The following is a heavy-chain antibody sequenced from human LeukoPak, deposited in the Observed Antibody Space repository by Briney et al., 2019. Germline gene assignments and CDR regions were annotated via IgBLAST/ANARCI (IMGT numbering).Heavy chain of an antibody. D-gene: IGHD3-10*01. Sequence: GESLQISFKGSGYSFTSYWIGWVRPMPGKGLEWMGIIYPGDSDTRYSPSFQGQVTISADKSISTAYLQWSSLKASDTAMYSCARLAGSWSYGFDYWGQGTLVTVSS. V-gene: IGHV5-51*01. CDR3: ARLAGSWSYGFDY. J-gene: IGHJ4*02. CDR2: IYPGDSDT. CDR1: GYSFTSYW.